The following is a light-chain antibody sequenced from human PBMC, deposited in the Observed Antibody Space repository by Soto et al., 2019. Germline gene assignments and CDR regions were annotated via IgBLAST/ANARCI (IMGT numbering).Light chain of an antibody. CDR2: GAS. CDR3: QQYGSSPLIS. CDR1: QSVSSTY. Sequence: ILLTQSPGTLCLSPGERATLSCRTSQSVSSTYLAWYQQKPGQAPRLVFFGASKRAIGIPDRFSGSGSGRDFTLTISGLEPEDFAVYYCQQYGSSPLISFGQGTRLEIK. V-gene: IGKV3-20*01. J-gene: IGKJ5*01.